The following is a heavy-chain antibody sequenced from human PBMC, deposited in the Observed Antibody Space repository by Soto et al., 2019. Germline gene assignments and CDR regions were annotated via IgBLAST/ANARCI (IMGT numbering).Heavy chain of an antibody. J-gene: IGHJ3*02. Sequence: QVQLQESGPGLVKPSETLSLTCTVSGGSISSYYWSWIRQPPGKGLEWIGYIYYSGSTNYNPSLKSRVTISVDTSKNQFSLKLSSVTAADTAVYYCARDPYSYYESYAFDIWGQGTMVTVSS. CDR3: ARDPYSYYESYAFDI. V-gene: IGHV4-59*01. D-gene: IGHD3-16*01. CDR1: GGSISSYY. CDR2: IYYSGST.